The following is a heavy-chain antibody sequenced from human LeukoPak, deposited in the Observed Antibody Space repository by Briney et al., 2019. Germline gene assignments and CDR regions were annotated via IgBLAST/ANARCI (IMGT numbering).Heavy chain of an antibody. J-gene: IGHJ4*02. CDR2: IYYSGST. D-gene: IGHD6-19*01. CDR1: GGSISSYY. Sequence: PSEILSLTCTVSGGSISSYYWSWIRQPPGKGLEWIGYIYYSGSTNYNPSLKSRVTISVDTSKNQFSLKLSSVTAADTAVYYCARSPVVKQWLEYYFDYWGQGTLVTVSS. CDR3: ARSPVVKQWLEYYFDY. V-gene: IGHV4-59*01.